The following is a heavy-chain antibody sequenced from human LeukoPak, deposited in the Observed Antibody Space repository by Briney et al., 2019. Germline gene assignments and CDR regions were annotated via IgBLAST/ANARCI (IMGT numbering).Heavy chain of an antibody. Sequence: GGSLRLFCAASGFTFSSYAMSWVRQAPGKGLGWVSAISGSGGSTYYADSVKGRFTISRDNSKNTLYLQMNSLRAEDTAVYYCAKGQYRMVYCSSTSCPRGAYFDYWGQGTLVTVSS. V-gene: IGHV3-23*01. CDR2: ISGSGGST. D-gene: IGHD2-2*01. CDR3: AKGQYRMVYCSSTSCPRGAYFDY. J-gene: IGHJ4*02. CDR1: GFTFSSYA.